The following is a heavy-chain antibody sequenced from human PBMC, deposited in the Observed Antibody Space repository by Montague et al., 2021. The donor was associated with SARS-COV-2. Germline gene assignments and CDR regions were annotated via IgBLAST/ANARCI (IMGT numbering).Heavy chain of an antibody. Sequence: SETLSLTCSVSGGSFGSTSFFWAWIRQPPGKGLEWVGSMYSSGTTYYNPSLKSRVTISGDTSRNQLSVRLSSVTAADTAVYYCARSTSGWFIYWGQGTLVTVSS. CDR3: ARSTSGWFIY. J-gene: IGHJ4*02. CDR2: MYSSGTT. V-gene: IGHV4-39*01. D-gene: IGHD6-19*01. CDR1: GGSFGSTSFF.